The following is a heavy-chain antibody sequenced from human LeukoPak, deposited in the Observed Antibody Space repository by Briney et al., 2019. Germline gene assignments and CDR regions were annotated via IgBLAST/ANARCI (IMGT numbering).Heavy chain of an antibody. CDR2: ISSSGSTI. V-gene: IGHV3-48*03. Sequence: PGGSLRLSCAASGFTFRSYEMNWVRQAPGKGLEWVSYISSSGSTIYLADSVKGRFTISRDNAKNSLYLQMNSLRAEDTAVYYCARQDAYSGCVGGANAFDVWGQGTKVTVSS. J-gene: IGHJ3*01. CDR3: ARQDAYSGCVGGANAFDV. D-gene: IGHD5-12*01. CDR1: GFTFRSYE.